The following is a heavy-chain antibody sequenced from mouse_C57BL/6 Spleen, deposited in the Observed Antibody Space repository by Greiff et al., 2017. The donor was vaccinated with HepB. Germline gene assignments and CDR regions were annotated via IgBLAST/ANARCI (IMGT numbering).Heavy chain of an antibody. CDR2: ISNGGGST. Sequence: EVQRVESGGGLVQPGGSLKLSCAASGFTFSDYYMYWVRQTPEKRLEWVAYISNGGGSTYYPDTVKGRFTISRDNAKNTLYLQMSRLKSEDTAMYYCAVYYDYGASFAYWGQGTLVTVSA. J-gene: IGHJ3*01. D-gene: IGHD2-4*01. CDR3: AVYYDYGASFAY. V-gene: IGHV5-12*01. CDR1: GFTFSDYY.